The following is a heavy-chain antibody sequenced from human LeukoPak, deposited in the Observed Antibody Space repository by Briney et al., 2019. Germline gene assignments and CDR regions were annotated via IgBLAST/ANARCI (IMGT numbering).Heavy chain of an antibody. D-gene: IGHD2-15*01. Sequence: SVKVSCKAPGGTFSSYAISWVRQAPGQGLEWMGRIIPIFGTANYAQKFQGRVTITTDESTSTAYMELSSLRSEDTAVYYCATPGYCSGGSCYSDAFDIWGQGTMVTVSS. J-gene: IGHJ3*02. CDR2: IIPIFGTA. V-gene: IGHV1-69*05. CDR3: ATPGYCSGGSCYSDAFDI. CDR1: GGTFSSYA.